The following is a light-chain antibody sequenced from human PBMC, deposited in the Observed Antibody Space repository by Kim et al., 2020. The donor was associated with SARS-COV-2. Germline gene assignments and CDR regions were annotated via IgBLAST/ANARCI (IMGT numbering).Light chain of an antibody. CDR2: DVS. V-gene: IGLV2-11*01. CDR1: SSDVGGYNY. CDR3: CSYAGSYTYA. Sequence: QSALTQPRSVSGSPGQSVTISCTGTSSDVGGYNYVSWYQQHPGKAPKLMMYDVSKRPSGVPDRFSGSKSGNTASLTVSGLQAEDEADYYCCSYAGSYTYAFGTGTKVTV. J-gene: IGLJ1*01.